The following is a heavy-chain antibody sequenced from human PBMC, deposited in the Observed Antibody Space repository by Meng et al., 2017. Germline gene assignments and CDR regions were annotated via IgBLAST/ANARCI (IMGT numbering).Heavy chain of an antibody. Sequence: GESLKISCAASGFTLSSYAMSWVRQAPGKGLEWVSAISGSGGSTYYADSVKGRFTISRDNSKNTLYLQMNSLRAEDTAVYYCARESRDGYNSYWGQGTLVTVSS. D-gene: IGHD5-24*01. CDR3: ARESRDGYNSY. V-gene: IGHV3-23*01. CDR2: ISGSGGST. J-gene: IGHJ4*02. CDR1: GFTLSSYA.